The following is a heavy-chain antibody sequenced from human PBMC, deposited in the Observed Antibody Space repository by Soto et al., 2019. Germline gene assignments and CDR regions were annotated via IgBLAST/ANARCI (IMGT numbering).Heavy chain of an antibody. D-gene: IGHD2-15*01. CDR1: GFSIGSSA. CDR2: IGGNGVTT. J-gene: IGHJ4*02. Sequence: EVQLLESGGGLVQPGGSLRLSCAASGFSIGSSAWTWVRQAPGKGLDGVSTIGGNGVTTFYADSVKGRFTISRDISRNTVFLQMSSLRADDTALYYCAKSSRYCSGGGCFYYFDYWGQGTLVTVSS. V-gene: IGHV3-23*01. CDR3: AKSSRYCSGGGCFYYFDY.